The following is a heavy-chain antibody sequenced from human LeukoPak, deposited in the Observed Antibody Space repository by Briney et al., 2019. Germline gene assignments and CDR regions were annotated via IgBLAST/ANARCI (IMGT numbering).Heavy chain of an antibody. CDR3: TTDYYDSSGLILDY. D-gene: IGHD3-22*01. CDR2: IKSKTDGGTT. J-gene: IGHJ4*02. CDR1: GFTFSNAW. Sequence: KPGGSLRLSCAASGFTFSNAWMSWVRQAPGKGLEWVGRIKSKTDGGTTDYAAPVKGRFTISRDDSKNTLYLQMNSLKTEDTAVYYCTTDYYDSSGLILDYWGRGTLVTVSS. V-gene: IGHV3-15*01.